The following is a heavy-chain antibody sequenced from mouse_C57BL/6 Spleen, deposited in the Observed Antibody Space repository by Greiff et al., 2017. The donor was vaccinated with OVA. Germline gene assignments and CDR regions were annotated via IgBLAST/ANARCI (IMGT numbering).Heavy chain of an antibody. CDR3: ARVTTVVEGYFDV. Sequence: QVQLQQPGAELVMPGASVKLSCKASGYTFTSYWMHWVKQRPGQGLEWIGEIDPSDSYTNYNQKFKGKSTLTVDKSSSTAYMQLSSLTSEDSAVYYGARVTTVVEGYFDVWGTGTTVTVSS. CDR2: IDPSDSYT. CDR1: GYTFTSYW. D-gene: IGHD1-1*01. J-gene: IGHJ1*03. V-gene: IGHV1-69*01.